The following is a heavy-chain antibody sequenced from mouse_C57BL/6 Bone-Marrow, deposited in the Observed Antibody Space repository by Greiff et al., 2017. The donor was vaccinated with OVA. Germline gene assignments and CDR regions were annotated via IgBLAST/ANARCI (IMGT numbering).Heavy chain of an antibody. J-gene: IGHJ4*01. CDR1: GFTFSDYY. Sequence: EVQLVESGGGLVQPGGSLKLSCAASGFTFSDYYMYWVRQTPEKGLEWVAYISNGGGSTYYPDTVKGRFTITSDNAKNTLYLQMSRMKSEDTAIYYCARQDYYYGSSRAMDYWGQGTSVTVSS. V-gene: IGHV5-12*01. CDR2: ISNGGGST. CDR3: ARQDYYYGSSRAMDY. D-gene: IGHD1-1*01.